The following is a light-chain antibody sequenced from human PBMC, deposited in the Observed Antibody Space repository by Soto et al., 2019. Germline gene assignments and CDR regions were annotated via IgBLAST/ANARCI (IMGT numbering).Light chain of an antibody. V-gene: IGLV2-14*03. CDR1: SSEIGAYNF. CDR3: TSWTTSTTMI. J-gene: IGLJ2*01. Sequence: QSALTQPASVSGSPGQSITISCTGTSSEIGAYNFVSWYQQHPGKAPKLMLYDVIILPSGVFNRFSGSKSGNTASLTISGLQAEDEADYYCTSWTTSTTMIFGGGTKVTVL. CDR2: DVI.